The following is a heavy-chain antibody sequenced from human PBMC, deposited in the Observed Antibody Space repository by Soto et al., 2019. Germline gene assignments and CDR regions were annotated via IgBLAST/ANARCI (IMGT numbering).Heavy chain of an antibody. J-gene: IGHJ6*03. D-gene: IGHD2-15*01. Sequence: VESGGGLVKPGGSLRLSCAASGFTFSNAWMSWVRQAPGKGLEWVGRIKSKTDGGTTDYAAPVKGRFTISRDDSKNTLYLQMNSLKTEDTAVYYCTTDLNIVVVVGYYYYMDVWGKGTTVTVSS. CDR1: GFTFSNAW. V-gene: IGHV3-15*01. CDR3: TTDLNIVVVVGYYYYMDV. CDR2: IKSKTDGGTT.